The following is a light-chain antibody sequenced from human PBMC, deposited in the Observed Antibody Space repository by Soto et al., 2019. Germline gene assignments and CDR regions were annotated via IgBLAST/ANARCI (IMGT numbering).Light chain of an antibody. CDR2: ASS. CDR3: QQSYSTPLT. Sequence: DIQMTQSPSSLSASVGDRVTITCRASHTFRNSLNWYQQKPGKAPKFLIYASSSLQSGVPSRFSGSASGTDFTLTIIRLQPEDFATYYCQQSYSTPLTSGQGTKVEI. V-gene: IGKV1-39*01. CDR1: HTFRNS. J-gene: IGKJ1*01.